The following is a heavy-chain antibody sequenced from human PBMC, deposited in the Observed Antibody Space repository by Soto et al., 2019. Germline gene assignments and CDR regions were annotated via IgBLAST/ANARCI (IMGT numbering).Heavy chain of an antibody. J-gene: IGHJ4*02. V-gene: IGHV4-31*03. Sequence: SETLSLTCTVSGGSISSGGYYWSWIRQHPGKGLEWIGYIYYSGSTYYNPSLKSRVTISVDTSKNQFSLKLSSVTAADTAVYYCARDRIPEDYGGTSPGPGYYFDYWGQGTLVTVSS. CDR1: GGSISSGGYY. CDR3: ARDRIPEDYGGTSPGPGYYFDY. CDR2: IYYSGST. D-gene: IGHD2-15*01.